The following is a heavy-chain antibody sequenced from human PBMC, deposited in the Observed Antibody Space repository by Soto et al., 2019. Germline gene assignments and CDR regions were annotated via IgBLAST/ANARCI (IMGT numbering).Heavy chain of an antibody. V-gene: IGHV2-5*02. J-gene: IGHJ4*02. D-gene: IGHD4-17*01. CDR1: GFSLSTNGVG. Sequence: QITLKESGPTLVKPTQTLTLTCTFSGFSLSTNGVGVGWIRQPPGKALEWLALIYWDDSKHYSPSLNSRLTITKDTSRNLLVLTMTNMDPVDTATYYCAKKGGGDYILGYWGQGTLVTVSS. CDR2: IYWDDSK. CDR3: AKKGGGDYILGY.